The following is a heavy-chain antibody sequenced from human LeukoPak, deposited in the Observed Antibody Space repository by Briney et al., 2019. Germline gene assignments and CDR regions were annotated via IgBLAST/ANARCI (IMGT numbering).Heavy chain of an antibody. D-gene: IGHD4-23*01. Sequence: GGSLRLSCAASGFTVSSDYMSWVRQAPGKGLEWVSVIYSGSSTYYADSVKGRFTISRDNSKNTLYLQMNSLKAEDTAIYYCAKVMSYGGNSMIDYWGQGTLVTVSS. CDR3: AKVMSYGGNSMIDY. CDR2: IYSGSST. CDR1: GFTVSSDY. V-gene: IGHV3-53*01. J-gene: IGHJ4*02.